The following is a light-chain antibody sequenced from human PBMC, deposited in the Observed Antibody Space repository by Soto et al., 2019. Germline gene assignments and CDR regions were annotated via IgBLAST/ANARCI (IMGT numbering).Light chain of an antibody. CDR3: QQYGGSPRT. CDR2: DAS. V-gene: IGKV3-20*01. Sequence: EIVLTQSPGTLSLSPGERATLSCRASQSVSSSSLAWYQQKRGQAPRLLIHDASRRATGIPDRFSGSGSGTDFTLTISRLEPEDFAVYYCQQYGGSPRTFGQGTKVDIK. CDR1: QSVSSSS. J-gene: IGKJ1*01.